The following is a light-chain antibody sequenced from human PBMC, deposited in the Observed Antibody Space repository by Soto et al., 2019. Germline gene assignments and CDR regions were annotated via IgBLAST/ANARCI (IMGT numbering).Light chain of an antibody. V-gene: IGKV3-20*01. J-gene: IGKJ1*01. CDR2: GAS. CDR3: QQYGSSPLWT. CDR1: QSVSNNY. Sequence: EVVLTQSPGTLSLSPGERATLSCRASQSVSNNYLAWYQQKPGQAPRLLIYGASNRATGIPDRFSGSGSGTDFNLTISILEPEDFAVYDCQQYGSSPLWTFGQGTKVDIK.